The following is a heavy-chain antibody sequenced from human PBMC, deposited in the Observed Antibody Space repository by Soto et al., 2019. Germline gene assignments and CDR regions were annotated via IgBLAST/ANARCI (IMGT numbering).Heavy chain of an antibody. Sequence: ASVKVSCKASGYTFTSYAMHWVRQAPGQRLEWMGWINAGNGNTKYSQKFQGRVTITRDTSASTAYMELSSLRSEDTAVYYCARDLGYSSSSINWFDPWGQGTLVTVSS. J-gene: IGHJ5*02. V-gene: IGHV1-3*01. CDR2: INAGNGNT. CDR3: ARDLGYSSSSINWFDP. CDR1: GYTFTSYA. D-gene: IGHD6-6*01.